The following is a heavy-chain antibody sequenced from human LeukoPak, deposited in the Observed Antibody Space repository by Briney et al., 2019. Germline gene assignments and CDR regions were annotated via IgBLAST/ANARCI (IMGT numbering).Heavy chain of an antibody. CDR2: IYSDGTT. CDR3: ARAPTITANFDC. V-gene: IGHV3-53*01. Sequence: PGGSLRLSCAASGFIVSSNFLSWVRQAPGKGPEWVSMIYSDGTTHYVDSVRGRFAISRDTSRNTVFLQMNSLRVEDTAIYYCARAPTITANFDCWGQGTLVTVSS. D-gene: IGHD1-20*01. J-gene: IGHJ4*02. CDR1: GFIVSSNF.